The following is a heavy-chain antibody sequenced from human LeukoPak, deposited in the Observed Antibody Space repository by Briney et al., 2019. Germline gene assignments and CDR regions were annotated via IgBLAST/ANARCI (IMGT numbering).Heavy chain of an antibody. D-gene: IGHD3-3*01. CDR1: GFTFSSYA. J-gene: IGHJ6*02. V-gene: IGHV4-59*01. CDR3: ARESSDFWSGYLYGMDV. CDR2: IYYSGST. Sequence: GSLRLSCAASGFTFSSYAMSWVRQAPGKGLEWIGYIYYSGSTNYNPSLKSRVTISVDTSKNQFSLKLSSVTAADTAVYYCARESSDFWSGYLYGMDVWGQGTTVTVSS.